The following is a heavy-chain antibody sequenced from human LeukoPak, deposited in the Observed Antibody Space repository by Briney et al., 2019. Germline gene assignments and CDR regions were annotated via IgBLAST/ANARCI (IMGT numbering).Heavy chain of an antibody. J-gene: IGHJ3*02. V-gene: IGHV4-59*01. CDR3: ARSWEWGAFDI. D-gene: IGHD3-3*01. CDR1: GGSISSYY. CDR2: IYYSGST. Sequence: SETLSLTCTVSGGSISSYYWSWIRQPPGKGLEWIGYIYYSGSTNYNPSLKSRVTISVDTSKNQFSLKLSSVTAADTAVYYCARSWEWGAFDIWGQGTMVTVSS.